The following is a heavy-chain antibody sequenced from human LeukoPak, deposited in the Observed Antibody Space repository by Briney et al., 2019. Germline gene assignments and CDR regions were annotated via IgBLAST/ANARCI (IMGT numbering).Heavy chain of an antibody. Sequence: ASVKVSCKASGYTFTSYDINWVRQATGQGLEWMGWMNPNSGNTGYAQKFQGRVTMTRNTSISTAYMELSSLRSEDTAVHYCAGSAEGYDILTGYSHYYYYMDVWGKGTTVTVSS. D-gene: IGHD3-9*01. V-gene: IGHV1-8*01. CDR1: GYTFTSYD. J-gene: IGHJ6*03. CDR3: AGSAEGYDILTGYSHYYYYMDV. CDR2: MNPNSGNT.